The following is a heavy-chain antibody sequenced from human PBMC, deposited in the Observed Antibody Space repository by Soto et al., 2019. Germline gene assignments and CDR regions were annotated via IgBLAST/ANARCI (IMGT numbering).Heavy chain of an antibody. D-gene: IGHD6-13*01. V-gene: IGHV1-69*08. CDR3: ARDSLGATDGDY. CDR2: IIPILGIA. Sequence: QVQLVQSGAAVKKPGSSVKVSCKASGGTFSSYTISWVRQAPGQGLEWMGRIIPILGIANYAQKFQGRVTITADKSTSTAYMELSSLRSEDTAVYYCARDSLGATDGDYWGQGTLVTVSS. J-gene: IGHJ4*02. CDR1: GGTFSSYT.